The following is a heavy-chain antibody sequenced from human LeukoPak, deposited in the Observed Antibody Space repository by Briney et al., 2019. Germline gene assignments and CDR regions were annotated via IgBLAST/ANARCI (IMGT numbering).Heavy chain of an antibody. J-gene: IGHJ2*01. CDR3: AKGVVANPKSRYFDL. CDR2: ISGSGGST. V-gene: IGHV3-23*01. CDR1: GFTFSSYA. Sequence: GGSLRLSCAASGFTFSSYAMSWVRQAPGKGLEWVSAISGSGGSTYYADSVKGRLTISRDNSKNTLYLQMNSLRAEDTAVYYCAKGVVANPKSRYFDLWGRGTLVTVSS. D-gene: IGHD2-21*01.